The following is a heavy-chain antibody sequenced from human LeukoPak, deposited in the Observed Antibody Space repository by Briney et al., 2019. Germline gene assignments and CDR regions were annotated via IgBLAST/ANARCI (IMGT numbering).Heavy chain of an antibody. CDR1: GGSISSNNW. Sequence: SGTLSLTCAVSGGSISSNNWWSWVRQPPGKGLEWIGEIYHSGSTDYNPSLESRVTISVDKSKNQFSLKLSSVTAADTAVYYCARGFYGSGSYSSPGFHAFDVWRQGTMVTVSS. D-gene: IGHD3-10*01. CDR2: IYHSGST. J-gene: IGHJ3*01. V-gene: IGHV4-4*02. CDR3: ARGFYGSGSYSSPGFHAFDV.